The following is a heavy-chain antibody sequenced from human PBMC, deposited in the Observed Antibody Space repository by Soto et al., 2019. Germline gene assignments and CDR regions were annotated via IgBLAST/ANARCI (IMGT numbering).Heavy chain of an antibody. CDR1: GGTFSSYA. D-gene: IGHD3-3*01. J-gene: IGHJ5*02. CDR3: ARDGRVYDFGSGSNWFDP. Sequence: GASVKVSCKDSGGTFSSYAIIWVRQAPGQGLEWMGWISAYNGNTNYAQKLQGRVTMTTDTSTSTAYMELRSLRSDDTAVYYCARDGRVYDFGSGSNWFDPWGQGTLVTVSS. V-gene: IGHV1-18*01. CDR2: ISAYNGNT.